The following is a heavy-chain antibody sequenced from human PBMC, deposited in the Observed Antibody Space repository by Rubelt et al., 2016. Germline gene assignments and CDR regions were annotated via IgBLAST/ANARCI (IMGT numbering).Heavy chain of an antibody. CDR1: GGSISSSSYY. CDR2: IYYSGST. J-gene: IGHJ5*02. CDR3: ATGYCSSTSCYPPAGWWFDP. V-gene: IGHV4-39*01. Sequence: TVSGGSISSSSYYWGWIRQPPGKGLEWIGSIYYSGSTYYNPSLKSRVTISVDTSKNQFSLKLSSVTAADTAVYYCATGYCSSTSCYPPAGWWFDPWGQGTLVTVSS. D-gene: IGHD2-2*01.